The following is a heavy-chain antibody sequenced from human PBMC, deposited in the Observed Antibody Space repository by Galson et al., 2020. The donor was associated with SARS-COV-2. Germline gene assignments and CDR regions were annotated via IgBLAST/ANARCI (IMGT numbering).Heavy chain of an antibody. V-gene: IGHV3-30*04. J-gene: IGHJ5*02. CDR1: GFTFSSYA. CDR2: ISYDGSNK. CDR3: ARDYYESSGYYNNGFDP. Sequence: GGSLRLSCAASGFTFSSYAMHWVRQAPGKGLEWVAVISYDGSNKYYADSVKGRFTISRDNSKNTLYLQMNSLRAEDTAVYYCARDYYESSGYYNNGFDPWGQGTPVTVSA. D-gene: IGHD3-22*01.